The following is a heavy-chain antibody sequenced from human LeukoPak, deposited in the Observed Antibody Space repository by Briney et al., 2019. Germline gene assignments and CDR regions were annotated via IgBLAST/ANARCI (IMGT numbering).Heavy chain of an antibody. CDR3: ARDLGYCSSTSCYTWFDP. D-gene: IGHD2-2*02. J-gene: IGHJ5*02. Sequence: SETLSLTCTVSGGSISSYYWSWIRQPPGKGLEWIGYIYYSGSTNYNPSLKSRVTISVDTSKNQFSLVLSSVTAADTAVYYCARDLGYCSSTSCYTWFDPWGQGTLVTVSS. CDR2: IYYSGST. CDR1: GGSISSYY. V-gene: IGHV4-59*01.